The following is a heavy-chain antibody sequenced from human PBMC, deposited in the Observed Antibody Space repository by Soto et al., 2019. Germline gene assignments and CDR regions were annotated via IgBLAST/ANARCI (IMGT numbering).Heavy chain of an antibody. J-gene: IGHJ4*02. V-gene: IGHV4-4*02. CDR2: IYYSGSI. D-gene: IGHD3-22*01. CDR3: ARDVGNFYDSSPTGQFDF. CDR1: GDSISRSNW. Sequence: ETLSLTCAVSGDSISRSNWWSWVRQPPGKGLEWIGEIYYSGSINYNPSLKSRVTISVDKSKNQFSLKLSSVTAADTAVYHCARDVGNFYDSSPTGQFDFWGQGTLVTVSS.